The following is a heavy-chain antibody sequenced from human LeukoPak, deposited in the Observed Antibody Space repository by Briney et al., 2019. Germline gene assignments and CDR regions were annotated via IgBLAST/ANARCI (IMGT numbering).Heavy chain of an antibody. CDR1: GGSFSGYY. CDR2: INHSGST. CDR3: AREKKPYYYGSGGYRYYFDY. D-gene: IGHD3-10*01. V-gene: IGHV4-34*01. Sequence: SETLSLTCAVYGGSFSGYYWSWIRQPPGKGLEWIGEINHSGSTNYNPSLKSRVTISVDTSKNQFSLKLSSVTAADTAVYYCAREKKPYYYGSGGYRYYFDYWGQGTLVTVSS. J-gene: IGHJ4*02.